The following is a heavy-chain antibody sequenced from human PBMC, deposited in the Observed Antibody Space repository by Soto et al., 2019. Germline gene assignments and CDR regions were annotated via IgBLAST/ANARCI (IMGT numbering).Heavy chain of an antibody. D-gene: IGHD3-22*01. CDR3: AGLYPYESSGYHLNY. J-gene: IGHJ4*02. V-gene: IGHV4-34*01. CDR2: INHLGST. Sequence: PSETLSLTCAVYGGSFSGYYWSWIRQPPGKGLEWVGDINHLGSTNYNPSLGSRVTISVDTSKNQFSLKLRSVTAADTAVFYCAGLYPYESSGYHLNYWGQGTLVTVSS. CDR1: GGSFSGYY.